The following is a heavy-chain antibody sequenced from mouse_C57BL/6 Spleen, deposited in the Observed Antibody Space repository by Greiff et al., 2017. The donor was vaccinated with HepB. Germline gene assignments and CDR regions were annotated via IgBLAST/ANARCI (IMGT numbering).Heavy chain of an antibody. CDR1: GYAFSSSW. D-gene: IGHD1-1*01. Sequence: QVQLQQSGPELVKPGASVKISCKASGYAFSSSWMNWVKQRPGKGLEWIGRIYPGDGDTNYNGKFKGKATLTADKSSSTAYMQLSSLTSEDSAVYSWAPLTTVVATDWYFDVWGTGTTVTVSS. CDR2: IYPGDGDT. V-gene: IGHV1-82*01. J-gene: IGHJ1*03. CDR3: APLTTVVATDWYFDV.